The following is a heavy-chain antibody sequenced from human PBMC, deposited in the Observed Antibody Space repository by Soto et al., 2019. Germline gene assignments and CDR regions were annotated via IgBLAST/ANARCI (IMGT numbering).Heavy chain of an antibody. CDR1: GVTFSSYG. V-gene: IGHV3-30*18. CDR2: ISYDGVNK. D-gene: IGHD4-4*01. Sequence: HPGGSLRLSCAASGVTFSSYGMHWVRQAPGKGLEWVAVISYDGVNKYYADSVKGRFTISRDNSKNTLYLEMNSLRAEDTAVYYCAKDSPGNSLPYSVDYWGQGTLVTVSS. J-gene: IGHJ4*02. CDR3: AKDSPGNSLPYSVDY.